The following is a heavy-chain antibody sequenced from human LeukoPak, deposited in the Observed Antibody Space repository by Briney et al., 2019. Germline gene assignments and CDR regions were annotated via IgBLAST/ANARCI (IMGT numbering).Heavy chain of an antibody. D-gene: IGHD3-22*01. CDR2: IIPIFGTA. Sequence: GSSVKVSCKASGGTFSSYAISWVRQAPGQGLEWMGGIIPIFGTANYAQKFQGRVTITTDESTSTAYMELSSLRSEDTAVYYCARGYYDSSGSYDHFDYWGQGTLVTVSS. J-gene: IGHJ4*02. CDR3: ARGYYDSSGSYDHFDY. CDR1: GGTFSSYA. V-gene: IGHV1-69*05.